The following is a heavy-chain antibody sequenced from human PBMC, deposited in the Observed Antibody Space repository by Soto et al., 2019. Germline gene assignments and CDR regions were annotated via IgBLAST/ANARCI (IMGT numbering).Heavy chain of an antibody. CDR3: AKDSTVTTSLYFYYYGFDV. Sequence: VQLLESGGGLVQPGGSLRLACSASGFTFNHYAMSWVRQAPGKGLEWVSAVSGRGGSTKYADSVKGRFVISRDNSNSMLFLQMDRLRGEDTAVYYCAKDSTVTTSLYFYYYGFDVWGQGTTVTVSS. J-gene: IGHJ6*02. D-gene: IGHD4-17*01. CDR1: GFTFNHYA. CDR2: VSGRGGST. V-gene: IGHV3-23*01.